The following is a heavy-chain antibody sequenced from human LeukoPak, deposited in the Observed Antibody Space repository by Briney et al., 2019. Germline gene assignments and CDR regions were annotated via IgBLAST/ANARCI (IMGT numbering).Heavy chain of an antibody. CDR1: GDSLSSYS. CDR3: ARRVVEAVASSERIWFDP. J-gene: IGHJ5*02. V-gene: IGHV4-59*08. CDR2: LYSSGST. Sequence: SSVTLSLTCVVSGDSLSSYSWSWIPQPPGKGREWIRRLYSSGSTFYNPSLKSRVIISVDTSKNQFSLMVSSVTAADTAVYYCARRVVEAVASSERIWFDPWGQGTLVIVS. D-gene: IGHD6-13*01.